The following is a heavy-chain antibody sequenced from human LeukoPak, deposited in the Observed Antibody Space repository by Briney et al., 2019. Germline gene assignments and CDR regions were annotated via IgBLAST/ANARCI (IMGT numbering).Heavy chain of an antibody. J-gene: IGHJ4*02. V-gene: IGHV4-61*02. D-gene: IGHD3-22*01. Sequence: PSQTLSLTCTVFGGSISSGSYYWSWLRQPAGKGLEWLGRIYTSGSTNYNPSLKSRVTISVDTSKNQFSLKLSSVTAADTAVYYCARVTTGGYYNCWGQGTLVTVSS. CDR1: GGSISSGSYY. CDR2: IYTSGST. CDR3: ARVTTGGYYNC.